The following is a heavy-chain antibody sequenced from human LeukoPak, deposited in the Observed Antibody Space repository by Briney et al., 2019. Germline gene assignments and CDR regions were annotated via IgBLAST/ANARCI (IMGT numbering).Heavy chain of an antibody. CDR3: AKTDVLGATKGYFDH. CDR1: GFTFSNYG. D-gene: IGHD1-26*01. J-gene: IGHJ4*02. V-gene: IGHV3-30*18. CDR2: ISYDGSNK. Sequence: GRSLRLSCAASGFTFSNYGMHWVRQAPGKGLECVAVISYDGSNKYYADSVRGRFTISRDNSMNTLYLQMNSLRAEDTAVYYCAKTDVLGATKGYFDHWGQGALVTVSS.